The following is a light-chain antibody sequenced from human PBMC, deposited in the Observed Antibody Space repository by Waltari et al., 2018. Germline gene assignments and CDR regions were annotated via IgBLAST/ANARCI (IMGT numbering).Light chain of an antibody. J-gene: IGLJ2*01. V-gene: IGLV2-8*01. Sequence: QSALTQPTSASGSPGQSVTISCTGTSSDVGGYNYVSWYQQHPGKAPKLMIYEVSERPSGFPDRVSGSQSGNTASLTVAGLQAEDEADYYCSSYAGSNNLIFGGGTKLTVL. CDR1: SSDVGGYNY. CDR3: SSYAGSNNLI. CDR2: EVS.